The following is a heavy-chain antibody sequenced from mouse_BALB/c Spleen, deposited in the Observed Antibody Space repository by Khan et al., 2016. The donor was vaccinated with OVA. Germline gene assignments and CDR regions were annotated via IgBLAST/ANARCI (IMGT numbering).Heavy chain of an antibody. CDR1: GYSITSGYF. D-gene: IGHD6-1*01. CDR3: ARGGRSAPAWFAY. V-gene: IGHV3-6*02. Sequence: EVQLQESGPGLVKPSQSLSLTCSVSGYSITSGYFWNWIRQFPGNKQEWMGYIRYDGNSNYNPSFKNQISITRDTSKNQFYLQLNSVTPEDTATYDCARGGRSAPAWFAYWGQGTLVTVSA. CDR2: IRYDGNS. J-gene: IGHJ3*01.